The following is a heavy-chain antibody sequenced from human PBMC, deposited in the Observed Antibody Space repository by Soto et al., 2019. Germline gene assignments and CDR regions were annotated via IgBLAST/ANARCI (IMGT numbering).Heavy chain of an antibody. V-gene: IGHV4-59*12. Sequence: ETLSLTCAVYGGSFSGYYWSWIRQSPGKGLEWIGQIYYTGSTNYNPSLKSRVTISVDKSKNQFSLKLSSVTAADTAVYYCARAWGRHIVGGTAPGEPYYGMDGWGQGTTVTVSS. CDR3: ARAWGRHIVGGTAPGEPYYGMDG. J-gene: IGHJ6*02. D-gene: IGHD2-21*02. CDR1: GGSFSGYY. CDR2: IYYTGST.